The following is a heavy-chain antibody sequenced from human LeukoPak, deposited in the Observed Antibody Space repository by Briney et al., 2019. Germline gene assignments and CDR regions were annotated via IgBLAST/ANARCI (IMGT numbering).Heavy chain of an antibody. CDR1: GFTLSNYW. J-gene: IGHJ4*02. V-gene: IGHV3-74*01. D-gene: IGHD3-16*02. CDR2: INNDGIST. CDR3: AREHYDYVWGSYRYKGYYFDY. Sequence: GGSLRLSCAASGFTLSNYWMHWVRQAPGKGLVWVSRINNDGISTTYADSVKGRFTISRDNAKNSLYLQMNSLRAEDTAVYYCAREHYDYVWGSYRYKGYYFDYWGQGTLVTVSS.